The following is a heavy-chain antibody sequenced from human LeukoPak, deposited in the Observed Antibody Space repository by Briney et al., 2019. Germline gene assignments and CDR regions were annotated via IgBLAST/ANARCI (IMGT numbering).Heavy chain of an antibody. CDR3: ARTTIEAVGAFDI. Sequence: ASVKVSCTASGYTFTGYYMHRVRPAPGQGLEWMGWINPNSGGTNYAQTFQGRVTMTRDTSISTAYMELSRLRSDDTAVYYCARTTIEAVGAFDIWGQGTMVTVSS. CDR1: GYTFTGYY. V-gene: IGHV1-2*02. CDR2: INPNSGGT. D-gene: IGHD1-14*01. J-gene: IGHJ3*02.